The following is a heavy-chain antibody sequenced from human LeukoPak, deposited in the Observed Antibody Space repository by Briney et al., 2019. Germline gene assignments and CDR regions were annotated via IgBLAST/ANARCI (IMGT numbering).Heavy chain of an antibody. Sequence: GGSLRLSCAASGFTFSSYWMNWVRQAPGKGLEWVANVKQDGSEKCYVDSVKGRFTISRDNAKNSLYLQMNSLRAEDTAVYYCARATTEAGISATGTGYWGQGTLVTVSS. J-gene: IGHJ4*02. CDR3: ARATTEAGISATGTGY. CDR2: VKQDGSEK. D-gene: IGHD6-13*01. CDR1: GFTFSSYW. V-gene: IGHV3-7*01.